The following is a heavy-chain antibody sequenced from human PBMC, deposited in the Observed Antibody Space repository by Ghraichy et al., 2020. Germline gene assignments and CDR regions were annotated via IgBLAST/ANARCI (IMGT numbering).Heavy chain of an antibody. J-gene: IGHJ4*02. CDR2: INHSGST. Sequence: SETLSLTCAVYGGSFSGYYWSWIRQPPGKGLEWIGEINHSGSTNYNPSLKSRVTISVDTSKNQFSLKLSSVTAADTAVYYCARPSHGGGGENDYWGQGTLVTVSS. V-gene: IGHV4-34*01. CDR1: GGSFSGYY. D-gene: IGHD3-16*01. CDR3: ARPSHGGGGENDY.